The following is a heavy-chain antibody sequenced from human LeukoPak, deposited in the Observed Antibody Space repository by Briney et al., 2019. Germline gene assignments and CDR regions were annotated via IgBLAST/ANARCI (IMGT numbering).Heavy chain of an antibody. Sequence: GGSLRLSCAAYGFAFSDFWMSWVRQAPGKGLEWVANIRRDANARNYVPSVRGRFTISRNNAKNSPYLQMNSLTVEDTAVYYCATSHDSAGNDWGQGTLVTVSS. J-gene: IGHJ4*02. CDR2: IRRDANAR. CDR3: ATSHDSAGND. CDR1: GFAFSDFW. D-gene: IGHD2-15*01. V-gene: IGHV3-7*01.